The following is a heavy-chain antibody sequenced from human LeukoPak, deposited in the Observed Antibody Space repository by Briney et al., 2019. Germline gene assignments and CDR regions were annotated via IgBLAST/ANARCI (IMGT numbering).Heavy chain of an antibody. J-gene: IGHJ4*02. CDR1: GFTFSSYS. Sequence: GGSLRLSCAASGFTFSSYSMNWVRQAPGKGLEWVSYISSSSSTIYYADSVKGRFTISRDNAKNSLYLQMNSLRAEDTAVYYCARSKWDTSGWYYFDYWGPGTLVTVSS. CDR3: ARSKWDTSGWYYFDY. CDR2: ISSSSSTI. D-gene: IGHD6-19*01. V-gene: IGHV3-48*01.